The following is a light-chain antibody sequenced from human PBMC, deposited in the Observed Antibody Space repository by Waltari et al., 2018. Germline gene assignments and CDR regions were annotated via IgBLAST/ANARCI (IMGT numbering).Light chain of an antibody. CDR2: RNN. Sequence: QSVLTQPPSASGTPGQRVTISCSGSSSNIGSNYVYWYQQLPGTAPKLLIFRNNQRPSGVPDRFSGSRSGTSASLAISGLRSDDEADDYCAAWDDSLSGLWVFGGGTKLTVL. V-gene: IGLV1-47*01. CDR1: SSNIGSNY. J-gene: IGLJ3*02. CDR3: AAWDDSLSGLWV.